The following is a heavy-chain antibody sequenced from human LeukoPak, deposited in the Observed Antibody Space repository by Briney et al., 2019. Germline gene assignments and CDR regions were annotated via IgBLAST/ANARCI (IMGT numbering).Heavy chain of an antibody. CDR3: AGSGYYYFPLAY. D-gene: IGHD3-22*01. CDR2: INPSGGST. Sequence: ATVKVSCKASGYTFTSYYMHWVRQAPGQGLEWMGIINPSGGSTSYAQKFQGRVTMTRDTSTSTVYMELSSLRSEDTAVYYCAGSGYYYFPLAYWGQGTLVTASS. J-gene: IGHJ4*02. V-gene: IGHV1-46*01. CDR1: GYTFTSYY.